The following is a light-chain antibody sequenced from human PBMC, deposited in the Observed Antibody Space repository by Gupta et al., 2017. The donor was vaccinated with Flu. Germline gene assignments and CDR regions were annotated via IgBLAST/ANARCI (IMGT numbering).Light chain of an antibody. V-gene: IGKV1-16*02. Sequence: GDRGTIPCRASQAVRNSLAWFQQKPGKAPKSLIYDVSILQRGVPSKFSGSGSETDFTLTIDSRQPEDFATYYCQQYHIYPPTFGHGT. J-gene: IGKJ1*01. CDR2: DVS. CDR3: QQYHIYPPT. CDR1: QAVRNS.